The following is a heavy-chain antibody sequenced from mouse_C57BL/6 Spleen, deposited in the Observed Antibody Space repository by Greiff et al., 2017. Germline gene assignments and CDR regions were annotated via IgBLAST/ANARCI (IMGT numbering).Heavy chain of an antibody. CDR1: GYTFTSYW. V-gene: IGHV1-69*01. D-gene: IGHD1-1*02. Sequence: VQLQQPGAELVMPGASVKLSCKASGYTFTSYWMHWVKQRPGQGLEWIGEVDPSDSYTNYNQKFKGKSTVTVDKSSSTAYMQLSSLTSEDSAVYYCARGDYVFAYWGQGTLVTVSA. CDR2: VDPSDSYT. J-gene: IGHJ3*01. CDR3: ARGDYVFAY.